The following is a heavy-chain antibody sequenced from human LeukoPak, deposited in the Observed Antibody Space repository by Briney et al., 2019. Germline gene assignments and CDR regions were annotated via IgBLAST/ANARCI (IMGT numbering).Heavy chain of an antibody. V-gene: IGHV4-38-2*02. J-gene: IGHJ4*02. CDR1: GYSISSGYY. Sequence: PSETLSLTCTVSGYSISSGYYWGWIRQPPGKGLEWIGSIYHSGSTYYNQSLKSRVTISVDTSKNQFSLKLSSVTAADTAVYYCARQSDYWGQGTLVTVSS. CDR2: IYHSGST. CDR3: ARQSDY.